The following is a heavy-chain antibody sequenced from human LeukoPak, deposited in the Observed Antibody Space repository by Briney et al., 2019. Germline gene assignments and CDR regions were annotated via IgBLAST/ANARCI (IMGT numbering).Heavy chain of an antibody. J-gene: IGHJ4*02. CDR3: ARETVAGHFDY. CDR2: TYYSGTT. Sequence: PSETLSLTCTVSGGSTSSGDYFWSWIRQPPGKGLEWIGYTYYSGTTYYNPPLKSRVTISVDTSKNQFSLNLKSVSAADTAVYYCARETVAGHFDYWGQGTLVTVSS. D-gene: IGHD6-19*01. CDR1: GGSTSSGDYF. V-gene: IGHV4-30-4*01.